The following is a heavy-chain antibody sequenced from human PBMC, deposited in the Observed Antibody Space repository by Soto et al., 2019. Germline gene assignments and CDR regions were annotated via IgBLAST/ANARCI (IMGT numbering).Heavy chain of an antibody. J-gene: IGHJ6*02. Sequence: EVQLLESGGGLVQPGGSLRLSCAASGFTFSSYAMSWVRQAPGKGLEWVSAISGSGGSTYYADSVKGRFTISRDNSKNTLYLQMNSLRAEDTAVYYCAKDPPGSSSWYVSGFYGMDVWGQGTTVTVSS. V-gene: IGHV3-23*01. CDR2: ISGSGGST. CDR3: AKDPPGSSSWYVSGFYGMDV. CDR1: GFTFSSYA. D-gene: IGHD6-13*01.